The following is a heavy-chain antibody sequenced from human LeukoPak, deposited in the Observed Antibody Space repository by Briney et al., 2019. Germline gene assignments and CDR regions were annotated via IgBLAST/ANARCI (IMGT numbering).Heavy chain of an antibody. J-gene: IGHJ4*02. CDR1: GFTFRSYC. Sequence: GGSLRLSCAASGFTFRSYCMTWVRQAPGKGLEWVANINDDATETNYIDSVKGRFTISRDNVRNSLHLQMDSLRAEDTAVYYCSGGDGWESDFWGQGTLVTVSS. CDR3: SGGDGWESDF. V-gene: IGHV3-7*03. CDR2: INDDATET. D-gene: IGHD5-24*01.